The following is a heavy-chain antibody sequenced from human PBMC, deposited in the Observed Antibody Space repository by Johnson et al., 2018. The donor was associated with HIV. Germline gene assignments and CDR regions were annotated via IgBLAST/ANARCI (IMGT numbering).Heavy chain of an antibody. V-gene: IGHV3-66*01. Sequence: VQLVESGGGLVQPGGSLRLSCAASGFSVSTYYMSWVRQAPGRGLEWVSVLFSGGTTSYADSVKGRFTISRDNSKNTLFLQMNSLRAEDTAVFYCARACRDGYPCDAYDIWGQGTMVTVSS. CDR2: LFSGGTT. CDR1: GFSVSTYY. J-gene: IGHJ3*02. D-gene: IGHD5-24*01. CDR3: ARACRDGYPCDAYDI.